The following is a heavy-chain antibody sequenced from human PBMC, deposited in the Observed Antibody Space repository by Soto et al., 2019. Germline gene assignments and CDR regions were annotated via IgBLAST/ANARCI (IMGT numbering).Heavy chain of an antibody. Sequence: SSVKASCKASGGTFSSYAISWVRQAPGQGLEWMGGIIPIFGTANYAQKFQGRVTITADESTSTAYMELSSLRSEDTAVYYCARGARIGTRWGSFDFWGQGKMVTVSS. V-gene: IGHV1-69*13. CDR2: IIPIFGTA. J-gene: IGHJ3*01. D-gene: IGHD3-22*01. CDR1: GGTFSSYA. CDR3: ARGARIGTRWGSFDF.